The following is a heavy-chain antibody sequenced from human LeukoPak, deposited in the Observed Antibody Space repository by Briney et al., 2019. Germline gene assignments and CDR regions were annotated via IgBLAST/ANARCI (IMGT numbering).Heavy chain of an antibody. J-gene: IGHJ4*02. Sequence: SETLSLTCTVSGGSISSSSYYWGWIRQPPGKGLEWIGSIYYSGSTYYNPSLKSRVTISVDTSKNQFSLKLSSVTAADTAVYYCARPPTTLALRNEYYFDYWGQGTLVIVSS. CDR2: IYYSGST. CDR1: GGSISSSSYY. CDR3: ARPPTTLALRNEYYFDY. D-gene: IGHD5-12*01. V-gene: IGHV4-39*01.